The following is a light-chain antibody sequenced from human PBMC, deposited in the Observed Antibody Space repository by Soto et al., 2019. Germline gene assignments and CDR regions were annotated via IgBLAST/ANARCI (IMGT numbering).Light chain of an antibody. Sequence: EVVLTQSPGTLSLSPGERATLSCRASQSVSTSFLAWYQQKPGQAPRLLIYGAFSRATGIPDRFSGSGSGTEFTLTISSLQSEDFAVYYCQQYNKWPPITFGQGTRLEIK. J-gene: IGKJ5*01. CDR2: GAF. CDR1: QSVSTSF. V-gene: IGKV3-20*01. CDR3: QQYNKWPPIT.